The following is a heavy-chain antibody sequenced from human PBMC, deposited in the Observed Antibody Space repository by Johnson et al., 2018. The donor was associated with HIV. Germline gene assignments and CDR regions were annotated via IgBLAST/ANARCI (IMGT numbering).Heavy chain of an antibody. D-gene: IGHD6-13*01. CDR2: IYSGGST. CDR3: ARDGESQQLPLGDAFDI. Sequence: EVQLVESGGGLVQSGGSLRLSCGASGFTVSSNYMNWVRQAPGKGLEWVSVIYSGGSTYYADSVKGRFTISRDNSKNTLYLQMNSLRAEDTAVYYCARDGESQQLPLGDAFDIWGQGTMVTVSS. J-gene: IGHJ3*02. V-gene: IGHV3-66*01. CDR1: GFTVSSNY.